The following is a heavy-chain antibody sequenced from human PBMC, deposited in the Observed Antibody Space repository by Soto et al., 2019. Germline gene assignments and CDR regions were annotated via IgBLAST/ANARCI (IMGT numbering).Heavy chain of an antibody. V-gene: IGHV3-30*18. CDR2: ISYDGSNK. J-gene: IGHJ6*02. Sequence: GGSLRLSCAAPGSTFSSYGMHWVRQAPGKGLEWVAVISYDGSNKYYADSVKGRFTISRDNSKNTLYLQMNSLRAEDTAVYYCAKDRYCSSTSCYHLHGYGMDVWGQGTTVTVSS. CDR1: GSTFSSYG. CDR3: AKDRYCSSTSCYHLHGYGMDV. D-gene: IGHD2-2*01.